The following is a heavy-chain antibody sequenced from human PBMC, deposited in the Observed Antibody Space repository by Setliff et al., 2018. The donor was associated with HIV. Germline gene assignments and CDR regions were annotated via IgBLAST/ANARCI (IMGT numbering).Heavy chain of an antibody. D-gene: IGHD3-22*01. J-gene: IGHJ4*02. V-gene: IGHV4-61*02. CDR1: GDSISSGSYY. Sequence: PSETLSLTCTVSGDSISSGSYYWSWIRQPAGKGLEWIGRIYTSGSTSYNPSLKSRVTMSVDTSKSQFSRKVSSVTAADTAVYYCARDHRWFLQGANSGVDHWGQGTLVTVSS. CDR3: ARDHRWFLQGANSGVDH. CDR2: IYTSGST.